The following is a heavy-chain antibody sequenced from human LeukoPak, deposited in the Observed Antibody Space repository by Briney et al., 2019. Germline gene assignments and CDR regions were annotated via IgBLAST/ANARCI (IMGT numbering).Heavy chain of an antibody. CDR3: ARPTVTTRDGMDV. CDR2: IYYSGST. J-gene: IGHJ6*02. CDR1: GGSISSSSYY. Sequence: PSETLSLTCTVSGGSISSSSYYWRWIRQPPGKGLEWIGSIYYSGSTYYNPSLKSRVTISVDTSKNQFSLKLSSVTAADTAVYYCARPTVTTRDGMDVWGQGTTVTVSS. V-gene: IGHV4-39*01. D-gene: IGHD4-11*01.